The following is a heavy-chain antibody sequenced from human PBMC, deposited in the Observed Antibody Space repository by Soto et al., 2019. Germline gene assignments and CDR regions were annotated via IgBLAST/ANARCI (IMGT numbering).Heavy chain of an antibody. D-gene: IGHD3-3*01. CDR2: ISDDGSNK. J-gene: IGHJ6*02. CDR1: GFTFSNYG. V-gene: IGHV3-30*18. Sequence: PGGSLRLSCVASGFTFSNYGMHWVRQAPGKGLEWVAFISDDGSNKYYADSMRGRFTMSRDNSKRTLYLQMSSLRVEDTAVYYCTKRRNVLRFLEWSSGMEVWGQGTTVTVYS. CDR3: TKRRNVLRFLEWSSGMEV.